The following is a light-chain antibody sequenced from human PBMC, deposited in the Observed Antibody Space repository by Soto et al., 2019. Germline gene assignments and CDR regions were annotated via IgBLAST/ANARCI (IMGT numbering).Light chain of an antibody. CDR1: QTISSW. CDR2: DAS. CDR3: QQYHEYW. V-gene: IGKV1-5*01. Sequence: DIQMTQCPSTLSGSVGDRVTTTCRASQTISSWLAWYQQKPGKAPKLLIYDASSLESGVPSRFSGSGSGTEFTLTISSLQPDDFATYYCQQYHEYWFGQGTKVDIK. J-gene: IGKJ1*01.